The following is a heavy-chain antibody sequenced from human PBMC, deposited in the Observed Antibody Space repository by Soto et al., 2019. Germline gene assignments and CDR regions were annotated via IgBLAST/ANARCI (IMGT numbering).Heavy chain of an antibody. Sequence: SETLSLTCAVYGGSFSGYYWSWIRQPPGKGLEWIGEINHSGSTNYNPSLKSRVTISVDTSKNQFSLKLSSVTAADTAVYYCARQRRDFDYWGQGSLVTVSS. CDR1: GGSFSGYY. J-gene: IGHJ4*02. CDR2: INHSGST. CDR3: ARQRRDFDY. D-gene: IGHD6-25*01. V-gene: IGHV4-34*01.